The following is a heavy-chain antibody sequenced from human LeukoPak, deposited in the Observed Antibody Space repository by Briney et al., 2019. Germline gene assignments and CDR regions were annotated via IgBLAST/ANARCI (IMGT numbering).Heavy chain of an antibody. D-gene: IGHD5-12*01. J-gene: IGHJ4*02. CDR3: AKPPPLGGYSGYDPFYYFDY. Sequence: QPGGSLRLSCAASGFTFSSYGMHWVRQAPGKGLEWVAVISYDGSNKYYADSVKGRFTISRDNSKNTLYPQMNSLRAEDTAVYYCAKPPPLGGYSGYDPFYYFDYWGQGTLVTVSS. CDR2: ISYDGSNK. V-gene: IGHV3-30*18. CDR1: GFTFSSYG.